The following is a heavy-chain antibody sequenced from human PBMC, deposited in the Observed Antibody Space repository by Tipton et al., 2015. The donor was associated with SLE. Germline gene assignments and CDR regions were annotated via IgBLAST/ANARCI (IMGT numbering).Heavy chain of an antibody. J-gene: IGHJ4*02. CDR2: IFYTGST. V-gene: IGHV4-39*07. CDR1: DGSIRSTNYY. Sequence: GLVKPSETLSLTCTVSDGSIRSTNYYWGWIRQPPGKGLEWIGSIFYTGSTYYNPSLKSRVSFSIDTSKHQFSLKLNSVTAADTAVYDCARRHYSGPFDSWGQGTLVTASS. CDR3: ARRHYSGPFDS. D-gene: IGHD5-12*01.